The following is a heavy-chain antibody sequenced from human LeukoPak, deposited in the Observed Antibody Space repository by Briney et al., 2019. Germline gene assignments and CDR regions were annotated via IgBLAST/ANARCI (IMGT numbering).Heavy chain of an antibody. CDR3: ARREDIVVVPAAMGGGFDY. J-gene: IGHJ4*02. Sequence: GGSLRLSCAASGFTFSSYGMHWVRQAPGKGLQWVAVIWYGGSNKYYGDSVKGRFTISRDNSKNTLYLQMNSLRAEDTAVYYCARREDIVVVPAAMGGGFDYWGQGTLVTVSA. V-gene: IGHV3-33*01. CDR2: IWYGGSNK. CDR1: GFTFSSYG. D-gene: IGHD2-2*01.